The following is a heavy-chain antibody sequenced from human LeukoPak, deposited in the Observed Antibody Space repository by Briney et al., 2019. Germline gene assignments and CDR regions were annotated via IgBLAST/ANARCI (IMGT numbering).Heavy chain of an antibody. CDR2: MNPNSGNT. V-gene: IGHV1-8*01. D-gene: IGHD3-3*01. Sequence: ASVKVSCKASGYTFTSYDINWVRQATGQGLEWMGWMNPNSGNTGYAQKFQGRVTMTRNTSISTAYMELSSLRSEDTAVYYCAIPTAVAYYDLWSGRYYYYGMDVWGQGTTVTVSS. CDR3: AIPTAVAYYDLWSGRYYYYGMDV. J-gene: IGHJ6*02. CDR1: GYTFTSYD.